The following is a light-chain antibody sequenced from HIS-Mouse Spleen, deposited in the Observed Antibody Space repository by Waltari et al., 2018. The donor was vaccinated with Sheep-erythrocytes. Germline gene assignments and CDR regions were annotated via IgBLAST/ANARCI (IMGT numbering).Light chain of an antibody. CDR1: SSNIGNNY. CDR3: GTWDSSLSAGV. Sequence: QSVLTQPPSVSAAPGQKVTIPCSGSSSNIGNNYVSWYQQLPGTAPQLRIYDNNKRPSGIPDRFSGAKSGTSATLGITGLQTGDEAYYYCGTWDSSLSAGVFGGGTKLTVL. J-gene: IGLJ3*02. V-gene: IGLV1-51*01. CDR2: DNN.